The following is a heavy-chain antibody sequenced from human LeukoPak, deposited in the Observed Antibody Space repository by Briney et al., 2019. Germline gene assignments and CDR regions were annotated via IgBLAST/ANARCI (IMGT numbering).Heavy chain of an antibody. D-gene: IGHD2-2*01. CDR3: ARHVNYQLLLSVRGAFDI. V-gene: IGHV4-59*08. J-gene: IGHJ3*02. Sequence: SETLSLTCTVSGGSISSYYWSWIRQPPGKGLEWIGYIYYSGSTNYNPSLKSRVTISVDTSKNQFSLKLSSVTAADTAVYYCARHVNYQLLLSVRGAFDIWGQGTMVTVSS. CDR2: IYYSGST. CDR1: GGSISSYY.